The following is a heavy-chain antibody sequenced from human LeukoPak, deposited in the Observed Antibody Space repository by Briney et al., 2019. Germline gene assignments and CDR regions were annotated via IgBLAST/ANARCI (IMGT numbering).Heavy chain of an antibody. D-gene: IGHD6-13*01. J-gene: IGHJ4*02. V-gene: IGHV4-38-2*02. CDR1: GDSISSGRYY. Sequence: KSSETLSLTCTVSGDSISSGRYYWSWIRQPAGKGLEWIGSIYHSGSTYYNPSLKSRVTISVDTSKNQFSLKLSSVTAADTAVYYCARSGGSSWYFDYWGQGTLVTVS. CDR2: IYHSGST. CDR3: ARSGGSSWYFDY.